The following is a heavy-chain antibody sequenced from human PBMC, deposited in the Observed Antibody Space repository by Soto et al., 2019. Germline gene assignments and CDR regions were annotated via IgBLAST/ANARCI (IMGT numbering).Heavy chain of an antibody. CDR2: IYTSGST. J-gene: IGHJ6*02. Sequence: SETLSLTCTVSGGSVSSYYWSWIRQHAGKGLEWMGRIYTSGSTNYNPSLKSRVTMSVDKSTNQFSLKLSSVTAADTAVYYCARECCAAVAGREGGMDVWGQGTTVTVSS. V-gene: IGHV4-4*07. CDR3: ARECCAAVAGREGGMDV. CDR1: GGSVSSYY. D-gene: IGHD6-19*01.